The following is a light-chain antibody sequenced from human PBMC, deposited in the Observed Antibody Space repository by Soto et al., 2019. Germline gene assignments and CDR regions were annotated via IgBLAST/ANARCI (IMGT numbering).Light chain of an antibody. J-gene: IGLJ3*02. CDR1: YSNIGDNT. Sequence: QSVVTQPPSASGTPGQRVTISCSGTYSNIGDNTVNWYQQVPGTAPKLLIYSDDQRPSGVPDRFSGSRSGSSASLAISGLQSDDEADYYCGTWGWGLRVFGAGTKLTVL. CDR2: SDD. CDR3: GTWGWGLRV. V-gene: IGLV1-44*01.